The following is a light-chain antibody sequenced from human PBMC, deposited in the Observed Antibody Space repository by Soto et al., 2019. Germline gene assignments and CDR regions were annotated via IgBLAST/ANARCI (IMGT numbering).Light chain of an antibody. J-gene: IGLJ2*01. Sequence: QSALTQPASVSGSPGQSITISCTGTSSDVGGYNYVSWYQQHPGKAPKLMIYDVSNRPSGVSNRFSASKSGNTASLTISGLQVEDEADYYCSSYTSSITLVFGGGTKLTVL. V-gene: IGLV2-14*01. CDR2: DVS. CDR3: SSYTSSITLV. CDR1: SSDVGGYNY.